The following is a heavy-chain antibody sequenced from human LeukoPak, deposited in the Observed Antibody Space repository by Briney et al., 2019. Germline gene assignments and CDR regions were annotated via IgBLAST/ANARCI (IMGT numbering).Heavy chain of an antibody. Sequence: GGPLRLSCAASGFTFSSYGMHWVRQAPGKGLAGVAFIRYDGSNKYYADSVKGRFTISRDNSKDTLYLQMNSLRAEDTAVYYCAKTHYYPQSLQGGEPYYFDYWGQGTLVTVSS. V-gene: IGHV3-30*02. CDR1: GFTFSSYG. CDR3: AKTHYYPQSLQGGEPYYFDY. D-gene: IGHD3-22*01. J-gene: IGHJ4*02. CDR2: IRYDGSNK.